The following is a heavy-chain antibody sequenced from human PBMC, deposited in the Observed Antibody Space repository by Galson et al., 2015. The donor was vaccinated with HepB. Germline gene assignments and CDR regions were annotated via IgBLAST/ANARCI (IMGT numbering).Heavy chain of an antibody. CDR1: GFTFSSYA. CDR2: ISYDGSNR. V-gene: IGHV3-30-3*01. CDR3: ARDDCSSTSCYFPPSGGYMDV. D-gene: IGHD2-2*01. J-gene: IGHJ6*03. Sequence: SLRLSCAASGFTFSSYAMHWVRQAPGKGLEWVAVISYDGSNRYYADSVKGRFTISRDNSKNTLYLQMNSLRAEDTAVYYCARDDCSSTSCYFPPSGGYMDVWGKGTTVTVSS.